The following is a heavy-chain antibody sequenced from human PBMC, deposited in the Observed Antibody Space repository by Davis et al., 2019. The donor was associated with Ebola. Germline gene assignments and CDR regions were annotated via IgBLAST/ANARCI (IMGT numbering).Heavy chain of an antibody. CDR1: GGSISSYY. CDR2: INHSGST. D-gene: IGHD1-7*01. Sequence: MPSETLSLTCTVSGGSISSYYWSWIRQPPGKGLEWIGEINHSGSTNYNPSLKSRVTISVDTSKNQFSLKLSSVTAADTAVYYCARVWNYVCFDYWGQGTLVTVSS. J-gene: IGHJ4*02. V-gene: IGHV4-34*01. CDR3: ARVWNYVCFDY.